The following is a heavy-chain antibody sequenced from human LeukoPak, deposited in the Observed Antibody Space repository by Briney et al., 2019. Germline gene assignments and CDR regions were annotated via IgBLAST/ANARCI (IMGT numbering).Heavy chain of an antibody. V-gene: IGHV3-23*01. CDR3: AKDRTPVVPAFSGMDV. Sequence: PGGSLRLSCAASGFTFSSYAMSWVRQAPGKGLEWVSAISGSGGSTYYADSVKGRFTISRDNSKNTLYLQMNSLRAEDTAVYYCAKDRTPVVPAFSGMDVWGQGTTATVSS. CDR1: GFTFSSYA. CDR2: ISGSGGST. J-gene: IGHJ6*02. D-gene: IGHD2-2*01.